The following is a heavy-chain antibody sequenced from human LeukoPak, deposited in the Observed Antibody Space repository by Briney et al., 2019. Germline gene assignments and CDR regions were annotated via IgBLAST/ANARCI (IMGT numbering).Heavy chain of an antibody. CDR3: ARGKDDAFDI. Sequence: GGSLRLSCAASGFMVSSNYMSWVRQAPGKGLEWVSVIYSGGSTYYADSVKGRFTISRDNSENTLYLQMNSLRAEDTAMYYCARGKDDAFDIWGQGTMVTVSS. CDR1: GFMVSSNY. CDR2: IYSGGST. V-gene: IGHV3-53*01. J-gene: IGHJ3*02.